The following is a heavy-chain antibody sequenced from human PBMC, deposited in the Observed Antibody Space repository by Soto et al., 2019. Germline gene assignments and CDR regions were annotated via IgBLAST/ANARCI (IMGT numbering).Heavy chain of an antibody. CDR3: ARALPSLRTSYYYYGMDV. CDR2: IIPIFGTA. V-gene: IGHV1-69*01. Sequence: QVQLVQSGAEMKKPGSSVKVSCKASGGTFSSYAISWVRQAPGQGLEWMGGIIPIFGTANYAQKFQGRVTITADESTSTAYMELSSLRSEDTAVYYCARALPSLRTSYYYYGMDVWGQGTTVTVSS. D-gene: IGHD4-17*01. J-gene: IGHJ6*02. CDR1: GGTFSSYA.